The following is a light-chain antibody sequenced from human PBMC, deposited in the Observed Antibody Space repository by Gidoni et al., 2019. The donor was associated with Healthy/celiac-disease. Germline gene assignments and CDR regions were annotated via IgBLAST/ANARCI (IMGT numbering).Light chain of an antibody. CDR1: QSVSSSY. CDR2: GAS. V-gene: IGKV3-20*01. Sequence: EIVLPQSPGTLSLSPGERATLSCRASQSVSSSYLAWYQKKPGPATRLLIYGASSRATGIPDRFSGRGSGADFTLTISRLEPEDFAVYYWQQCGSSPRTFGQGTKVEIK. CDR3: QQCGSSPRT. J-gene: IGKJ1*01.